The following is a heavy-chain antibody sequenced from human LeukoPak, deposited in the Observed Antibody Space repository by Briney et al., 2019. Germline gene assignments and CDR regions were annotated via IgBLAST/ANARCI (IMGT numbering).Heavy chain of an antibody. CDR3: ARDSGPPAYSGGWYFYDY. Sequence: GGSLRLSCAASGFTFSSYGMHWVRQAPGQRLEWMGWINVGNGITKYSQKFQGRVTITRDTSASTAYMELSSLRSEDTAVYYCARDSGPPAYSGGWYFYDYWGQGTLVTVSS. CDR1: GFTFSSYG. V-gene: IGHV1-3*01. CDR2: INVGNGIT. D-gene: IGHD6-19*01. J-gene: IGHJ4*02.